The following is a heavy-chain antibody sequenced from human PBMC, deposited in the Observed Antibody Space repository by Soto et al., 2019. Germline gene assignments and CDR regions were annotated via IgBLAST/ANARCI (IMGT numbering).Heavy chain of an antibody. D-gene: IGHD2-21*02. CDR1: GGTFSSYA. CDR3: ARGITVVTPFGFDP. J-gene: IGHJ5*02. Sequence: SVKVSCKASGGTFSSYAISWVRQAPGQGLEWMGGIIPIFGTANYAQKFQGRVTITADESTSTAYMELSSLRSEDTAVYYCARGITVVTPFGFDPWGQGTLVTVSS. CDR2: IIPIFGTA. V-gene: IGHV1-69*13.